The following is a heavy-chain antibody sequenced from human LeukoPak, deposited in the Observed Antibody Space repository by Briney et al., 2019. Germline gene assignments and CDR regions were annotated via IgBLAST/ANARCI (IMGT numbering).Heavy chain of an antibody. Sequence: SETLSLTCTVSGGSISSYYWSWIRQPPGKGLEWIGYIYYSGSTNYNPSLKSRVTISVDTSKNQFSLKLSSVTAAGTAVYYCARLDYGDVDAFDIWGQGTMVTVSS. D-gene: IGHD4-17*01. CDR2: IYYSGST. CDR3: ARLDYGDVDAFDI. J-gene: IGHJ3*02. V-gene: IGHV4-59*08. CDR1: GGSISSYY.